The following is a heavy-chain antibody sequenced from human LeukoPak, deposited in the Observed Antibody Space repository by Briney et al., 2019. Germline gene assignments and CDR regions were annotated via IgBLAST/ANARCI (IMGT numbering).Heavy chain of an antibody. Sequence: SETLSLTCAVYIGSFSGYHWSWIRQPPGRGLEWIGEIDHSGNTKYNPSLKSRVTISADTSKNQFSLKLRALRAADTAVYFCARQGSISAFDIWGRGTLVTVSS. CDR3: ARQGSISAFDI. D-gene: IGHD2-21*01. J-gene: IGHJ4*02. CDR2: IDHSGNT. CDR1: IGSFSGYH. V-gene: IGHV4-34*01.